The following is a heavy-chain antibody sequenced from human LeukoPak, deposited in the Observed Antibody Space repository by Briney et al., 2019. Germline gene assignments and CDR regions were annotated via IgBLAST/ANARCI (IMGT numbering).Heavy chain of an antibody. J-gene: IGHJ6*03. CDR2: INPNSGGT. CDR3: ARGRYRVYDILTGYWGPYYYYYMDV. Sequence: ASVKVSCKASGYTFTGYYMHWVRQAPGQGLEWMGWINPNSGGTNYAQKFQGRVTMTRDTSISTAYMELSRLRSDDTAVYYCARGRYRVYDILTGYWGPYYYYYMDVWGKGTTVTISS. V-gene: IGHV1-2*02. CDR1: GYTFTGYY. D-gene: IGHD3-9*01.